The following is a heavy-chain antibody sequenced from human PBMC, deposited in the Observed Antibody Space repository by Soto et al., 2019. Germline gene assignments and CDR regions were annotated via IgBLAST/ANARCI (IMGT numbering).Heavy chain of an antibody. CDR2: IYYSGST. V-gene: IGHV4-61*01. Sequence: SETLSLTCTVSGGSVSSGSYYWSWIRQPPGKGLEWIGYIYYSGSTNYNPSLKSRVTISVDTSKNQFSLKLSSVTAADTAVYYCARRRGSYVDYWGQGTPVTVSS. D-gene: IGHD1-26*01. J-gene: IGHJ4*02. CDR3: ARRRGSYVDY. CDR1: GGSVSSGSYY.